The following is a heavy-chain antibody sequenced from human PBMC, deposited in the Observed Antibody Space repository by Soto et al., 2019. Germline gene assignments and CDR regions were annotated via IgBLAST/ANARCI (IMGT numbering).Heavy chain of an antibody. Sequence: QVQLVESGGGVVQPGRSLRLSCAASGFTFSSYGMHWVRQAPGKGLEWVAVIWYDGSNKYYADSVKGRCTISRDNSKNTLYLKMNSLRAEDTSVYYCARDTARAMVRISYGMDVWGQGTTVTVSS. CDR2: IWYDGSNK. J-gene: IGHJ6*02. V-gene: IGHV3-33*01. CDR1: GFTFSSYG. D-gene: IGHD3-10*01. CDR3: ARDTARAMVRISYGMDV.